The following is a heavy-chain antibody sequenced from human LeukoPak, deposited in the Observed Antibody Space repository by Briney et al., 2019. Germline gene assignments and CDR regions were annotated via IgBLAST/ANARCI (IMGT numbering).Heavy chain of an antibody. J-gene: IGHJ3*02. D-gene: IGHD2-2*02. Sequence: SETLSLTCAVYGGSFSGYYWSWIRQPAGKGLEWIGRIYTSGSTNYNPSLKSRVTISVDTSKNQFSLKLSSVTAADTAVYYCARGGTWDIVVVPAAILGSAFDIWGQGTMVTVSS. CDR2: IYTSGST. V-gene: IGHV4-59*10. CDR1: GGSFSGYY. CDR3: ARGGTWDIVVVPAAILGSAFDI.